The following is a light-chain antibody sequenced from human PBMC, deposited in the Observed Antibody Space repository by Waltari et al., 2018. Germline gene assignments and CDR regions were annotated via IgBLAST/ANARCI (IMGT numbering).Light chain of an antibody. Sequence: EVVLTQSPATLSLSPVERATLSYRASQSVSNFLTWYQQKPGQAPRLLIYSASQKATGIPARFSGNGSGTDLTLTISSLEPEDFAFYYCQQRSNWPPLTFGGGTKVEIK. CDR2: SAS. V-gene: IGKV3-11*01. J-gene: IGKJ4*01. CDR1: QSVSNF. CDR3: QQRSNWPPLT.